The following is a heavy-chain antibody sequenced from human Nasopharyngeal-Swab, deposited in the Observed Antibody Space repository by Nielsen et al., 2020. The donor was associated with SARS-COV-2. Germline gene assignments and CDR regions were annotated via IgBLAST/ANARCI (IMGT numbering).Heavy chain of an antibody. D-gene: IGHD3-3*01. CDR1: GDSMSISNW. CDR2: IYHIGGT. CDR3: ERSFGVLITGDLDI. Sequence: SETLSLTCAVSGDSMSISNWWTWVRQPPGEGLGWIGEIYHIGGTKYNPSLKGRVNMSIDKSKNQFSLQLSSVTAADTSVYFCERSFGVLITGDLDIWGQGTMVTVSS. V-gene: IGHV4-4*02. J-gene: IGHJ3*02.